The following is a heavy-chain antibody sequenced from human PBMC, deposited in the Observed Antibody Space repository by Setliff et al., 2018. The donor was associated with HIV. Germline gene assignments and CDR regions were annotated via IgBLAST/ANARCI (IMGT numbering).Heavy chain of an antibody. V-gene: IGHV1-58*02. CDR3: ARWVDDNSEGSYYHYMDV. J-gene: IGHJ6*03. Sequence: SVKVSCKASGFTFTSSAMQWVRQARGQRLECIGWIVVGSGNTNYAQNFHKRVTITRDMSTSTAYMELRSLRSDDTAVYYCARWVDDNSEGSYYHYMDVWGNGASVTVSS. CDR1: GFTFTSSA. CDR2: IVVGSGNT. D-gene: IGHD6-25*01.